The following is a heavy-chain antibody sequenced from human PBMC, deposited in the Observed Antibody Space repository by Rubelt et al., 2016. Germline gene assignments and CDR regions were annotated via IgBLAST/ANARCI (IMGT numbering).Heavy chain of an antibody. Sequence: QVQLQESGPGLVKPSETLSLTCTVSGYSISSGYYWGWIRQPPGKGLEWIGSMYHSGRSNYNPSLKIRVTISLATSTNPFSLMLRSVTAADTAVYYCAREGGEYYYDSSGLNWFDPWGQGTLVTVSS. D-gene: IGHD3-22*01. J-gene: IGHJ5*02. CDR1: GYSISSGYY. CDR2: MYHSGRS. CDR3: AREGGEYYYDSSGLNWFDP. V-gene: IGHV4-38-2*02.